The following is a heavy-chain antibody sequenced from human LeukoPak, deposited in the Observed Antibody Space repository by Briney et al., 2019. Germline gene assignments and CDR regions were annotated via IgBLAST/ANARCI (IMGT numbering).Heavy chain of an antibody. D-gene: IGHD3-10*01. CDR2: VYYSGSA. Sequence: PSETLSLTCTVSGGSISSSTYYWGWIRQPPGKGLEWIGGVYYSGSAYYSPSLQSRVTMSVDRSKNQFSLRLSSVTAADTAVYYCARLWFGAGGPDYWGQGTLVTVSS. CDR3: ARLWFGAGGPDY. J-gene: IGHJ4*02. V-gene: IGHV4-39*01. CDR1: GGSISSSTYY.